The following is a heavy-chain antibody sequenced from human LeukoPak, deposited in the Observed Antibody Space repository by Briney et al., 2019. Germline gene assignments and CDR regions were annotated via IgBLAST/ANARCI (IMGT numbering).Heavy chain of an antibody. CDR2: ISAYNGNT. CDR1: GYTFNTYG. V-gene: IGHV1-18*01. D-gene: IGHD6-13*01. J-gene: IGHJ3*02. Sequence: GASVKVSCKASGYTFNTYGISWVRQAPGQGLEWMGWISAYNGNTNYAQKLQGRVTMTTDTSTSTAYMELRSLRSDDTAVYYCARGRMATMGGSSWYIFIPETRTLNDDAFDIWGQGTMVTVSS. CDR3: ARGRMATMGGSSWYIFIPETRTLNDDAFDI.